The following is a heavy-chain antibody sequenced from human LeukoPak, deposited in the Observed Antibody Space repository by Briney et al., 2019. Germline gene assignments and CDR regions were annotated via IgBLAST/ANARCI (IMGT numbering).Heavy chain of an antibody. Sequence: GGSLRLSCAASGFTFSSHWTHWVRHLPGKGLVWVSRIHRDGSSTNYADSVKGRFSISRDNAKNTLYLQVNSLRAEDTAIYYCARARPDGASYFDYWGQGILVTVSS. D-gene: IGHD3-10*01. CDR2: IHRDGSST. CDR1: GFTFSSHW. CDR3: ARARPDGASYFDY. V-gene: IGHV3-74*01. J-gene: IGHJ4*02.